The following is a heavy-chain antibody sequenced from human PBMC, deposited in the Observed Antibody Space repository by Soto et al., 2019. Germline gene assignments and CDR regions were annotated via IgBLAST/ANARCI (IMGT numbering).Heavy chain of an antibody. J-gene: IGHJ4*02. CDR2: FYYSGTT. D-gene: IGHD3-10*02. V-gene: IGHV4-39*01. CDR1: GDSITASYSN. CDR3: AKLVRDHVRRSDLDH. Sequence: SETLSLTCTVSGDSITASYSNWAWIRQPPGKGLEWIGTFYYSGTTSQNPPLRSRITISGDTSRNQFSLNLRSVTAADSGVYYCAKLVRDHVRRSDLDHWGPGTLVTVSS.